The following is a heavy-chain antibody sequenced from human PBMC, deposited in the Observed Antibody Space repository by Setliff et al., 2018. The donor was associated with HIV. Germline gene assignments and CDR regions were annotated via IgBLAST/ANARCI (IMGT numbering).Heavy chain of an antibody. CDR2: SDAEDGES. D-gene: IGHD3-9*01. CDR3: ATVPLGDWSFDS. Sequence: PGASVKVSCKVSGYPLSELSIHWVRQAPGKGLEWMGGSDAEDGESVYAQKFQDRVTMTEDRSTDTAYMELSSLRSEDTAVYYCATVPLGDWSFDSWGQGTLVTVSS. J-gene: IGHJ4*02. V-gene: IGHV1-24*01. CDR1: GYPLSELS.